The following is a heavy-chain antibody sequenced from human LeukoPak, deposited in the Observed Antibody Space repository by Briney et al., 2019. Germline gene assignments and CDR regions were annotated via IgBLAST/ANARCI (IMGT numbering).Heavy chain of an antibody. Sequence: ASVKVSCKASGYSLTTYGITWVRQAPGQGLEWMGWITTYNGNTNYARKLQGRVTMTTDTSTNTAYMELGSLRPDDTAVYYCARLIEYRTSSRVFDIWGQGTMVNVSS. V-gene: IGHV1-18*01. D-gene: IGHD6-6*01. CDR1: GYSLTTYG. CDR3: ARLIEYRTSSRVFDI. CDR2: ITTYNGNT. J-gene: IGHJ3*02.